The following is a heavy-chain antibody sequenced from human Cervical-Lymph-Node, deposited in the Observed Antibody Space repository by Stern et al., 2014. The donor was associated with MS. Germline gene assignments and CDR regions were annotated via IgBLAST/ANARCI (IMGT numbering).Heavy chain of an antibody. CDR1: GGSISSGNYY. CDR3: ARGSREVLLPRFYFDY. CDR2: IYHSGST. D-gene: IGHD3-3*01. Sequence: QVQLVESGPGLVKPSQTLSLTCTVSGGSISSGNYYWSWLRQHPGKGLEWIGSIYHSGSTYYNPPLKRRVPTSIDTSKNQFSLKLSSVTAADTAVYYCARGSREVLLPRFYFDYWGQGTLVTVSS. V-gene: IGHV4-31*03. J-gene: IGHJ4*02.